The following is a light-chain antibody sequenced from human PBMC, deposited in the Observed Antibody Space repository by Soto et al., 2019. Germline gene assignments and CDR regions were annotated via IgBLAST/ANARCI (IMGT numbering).Light chain of an antibody. J-gene: IGKJ1*01. V-gene: IGKV3-11*01. Sequence: IVLTHSPATLSLSPWERAILSCRASQSVSSYLAWYQQKPGQAPRLLIYDASNRATGIPARFSGSGSGTDFTLTISSLEPEDFAVYYCQQRSNWPRTFGQGTKVDIK. CDR2: DAS. CDR3: QQRSNWPRT. CDR1: QSVSSY.